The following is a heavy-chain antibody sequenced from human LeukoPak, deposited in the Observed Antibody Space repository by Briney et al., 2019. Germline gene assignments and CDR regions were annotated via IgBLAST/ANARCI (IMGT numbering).Heavy chain of an antibody. V-gene: IGHV1-24*01. D-gene: IGHD4-17*01. Sequence: ASVKVSCKVSGYSLAELSMYWVRQAPGEGLEWRGGFDPEEGKTVYAQKFQGRVTMTEDIYTDTAYMEVRSLTSEDTATYYCAIDSDGEDFDYYMDVWGKGTTVTVSS. J-gene: IGHJ6*03. CDR3: AIDSDGEDFDYYMDV. CDR1: GYSLAELS. CDR2: FDPEEGKT.